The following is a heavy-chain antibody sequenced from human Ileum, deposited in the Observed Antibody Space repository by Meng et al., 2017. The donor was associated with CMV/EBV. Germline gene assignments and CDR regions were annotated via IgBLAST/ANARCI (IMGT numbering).Heavy chain of an antibody. CDR3: AADDYGSGSYLFDY. J-gene: IGHJ4*02. V-gene: IGHV3-15*01. Sequence: GESLKISCAASVFTFINAWMSWVRQAPGKGLEWVGRIKSNSDGGTADYAAPVKGRFTFSRDDSKNTFYLQMNSLKTEDTAVYYCAADDYGSGSYLFDYWGQGTLVTVSS. CDR1: VFTFINAW. D-gene: IGHD3-10*01. CDR2: IKSNSDGGTA.